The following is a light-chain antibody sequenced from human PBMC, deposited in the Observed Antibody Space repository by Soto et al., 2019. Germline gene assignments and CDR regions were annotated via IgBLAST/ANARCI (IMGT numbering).Light chain of an antibody. V-gene: IGLV2-14*01. CDR2: DVS. CDR3: TSYTSSSTVL. CDR1: SSDVGGYNY. J-gene: IGLJ2*01. Sequence: QSALTQPASVSGSPGQSITISCTGTSSDVGGYNYVSWYQQHPGKAPKLMIYDVSNRPSGVSDRFSSSKSGNTASLTISGLQVEDEADYYCTSYTSSSTVLFGGGTKLTVL.